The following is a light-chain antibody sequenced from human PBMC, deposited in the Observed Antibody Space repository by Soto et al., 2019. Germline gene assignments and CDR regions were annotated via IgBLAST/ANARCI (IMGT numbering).Light chain of an antibody. J-gene: IGLJ1*01. CDR1: SSDVGGYDY. V-gene: IGLV2-14*01. Sequence: QSALTQPASVSGSPGQSITISCTGTSSDVGGYDYVSWYQLHPGKAPKLMVFEVSNRPSGVSYRFSGSKSGNTASLTISGLQAEDEADYFCSSYSISTDSRFGTGPKLTVL. CDR2: EVS. CDR3: SSYSISTDSR.